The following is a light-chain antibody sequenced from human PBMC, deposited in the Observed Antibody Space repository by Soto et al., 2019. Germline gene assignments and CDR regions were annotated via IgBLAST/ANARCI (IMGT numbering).Light chain of an antibody. Sequence: QSVLTQPPSVSGSPGQSVAISCTGSSSDVGSNNRVSWYHQPPGTAPKLIIYDVTNRPSGAPDRFSGSKSGNTTSLTISGLQAEDEADYYCSSYTTSNTYVFGTVTKDNV. CDR3: SSYTTSNTYV. V-gene: IGLV2-18*02. CDR1: SSDVGSNNR. CDR2: DVT. J-gene: IGLJ1*01.